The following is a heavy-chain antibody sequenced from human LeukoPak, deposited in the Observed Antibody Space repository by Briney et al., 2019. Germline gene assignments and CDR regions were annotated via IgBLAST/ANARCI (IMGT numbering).Heavy chain of an antibody. CDR1: GGSISTYY. J-gene: IGHJ3*02. CDR2: IDYSGST. Sequence: SETLSLTCTVSGGSISTYYWSWVRQSPGKGLEWIWHIDYSGSTNYNPSLERRVAMSVDTSKKQFSLKLSSVTAADTAVYYCAKSNGYGLIDIWGQGTMVTVSS. CDR3: AKSNGYGLIDI. V-gene: IGHV4-59*01. D-gene: IGHD3-22*01.